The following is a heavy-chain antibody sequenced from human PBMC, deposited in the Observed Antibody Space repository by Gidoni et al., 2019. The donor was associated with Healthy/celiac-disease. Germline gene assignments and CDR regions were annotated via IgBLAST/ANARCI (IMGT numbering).Heavy chain of an antibody. D-gene: IGHD1-20*01. CDR3: ARGGNWNHQEEHAFDI. V-gene: IGHV4-34*01. Sequence: QVQLQQWGAGLLKPSEPLSLTCAVYGGSFSVYYWSWIRQPPGKGLEWIGEINHSGSTNYNPSLKSRVTISVDTSKNQFSLKLSSVTAADTAVYYCARGGNWNHQEEHAFDIWGQGTMVTVSS. CDR2: INHSGST. CDR1: GGSFSVYY. J-gene: IGHJ3*02.